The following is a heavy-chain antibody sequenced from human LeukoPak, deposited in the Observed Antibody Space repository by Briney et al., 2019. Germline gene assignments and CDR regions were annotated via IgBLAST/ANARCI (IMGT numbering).Heavy chain of an antibody. V-gene: IGHV3-7*03. CDR2: IKQDGSEK. Sequence: GGSLRLSCAASGFTFSSYWRSWVRQAPGEGREGVANIKQDGSEKYYVDSVKGRFTISRDNAKNSLYLQMNSLRAEDTAVYFCARGQTTVTNWGQGTLVTVSS. J-gene: IGHJ4*02. CDR3: ARGQTTVTN. D-gene: IGHD4-17*01. CDR1: GFTFSSYW.